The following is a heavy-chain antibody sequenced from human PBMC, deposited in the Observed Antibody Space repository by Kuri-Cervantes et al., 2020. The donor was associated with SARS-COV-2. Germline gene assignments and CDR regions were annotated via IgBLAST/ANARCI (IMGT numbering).Heavy chain of an antibody. D-gene: IGHD6-19*01. V-gene: IGHV4-39*07. CDR1: GGSISSGGNY. CDR3: ARGSPSGWYRVYDY. J-gene: IGHJ4*02. Sequence: GSLRLSCTVSGGSISSGGNYWGWIRQPPGKGLEWIGEINHSGSTNYNPSLKSRVTISVDTSKNQFSLKLSSVTAADTAVYYCARGSPSGWYRVYDYWGQGTLVTVSS. CDR2: INHSGST.